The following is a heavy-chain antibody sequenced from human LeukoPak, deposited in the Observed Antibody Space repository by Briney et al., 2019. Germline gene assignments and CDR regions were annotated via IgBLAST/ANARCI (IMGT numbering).Heavy chain of an antibody. CDR3: ARATSGDSYGPQFDY. D-gene: IGHD5-18*01. Sequence: SETLSLPFAVYGGSFSGYYWSWIRPPPGKGLEWIGEINHSGSTNYNPSLKSRVTISVDTSKNQFSLKLSSVTAADTAVYYCARATSGDSYGPQFDYWGQGTLVTVSS. V-gene: IGHV4-34*01. CDR2: INHSGST. CDR1: GGSFSGYY. J-gene: IGHJ4*02.